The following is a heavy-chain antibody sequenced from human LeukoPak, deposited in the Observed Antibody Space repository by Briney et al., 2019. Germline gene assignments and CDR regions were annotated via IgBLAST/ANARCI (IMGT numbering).Heavy chain of an antibody. CDR3: SRDPSAVAGNFDY. V-gene: IGHV3-21*01. CDR2: ISSSSSYI. J-gene: IGHJ4*02. Sequence: PGGSLGLSCAASGFTFSSYSMNWVRQAPGKGLEWVSSISSSSSYIYYADSVKGRFTISRDNAKNSLYLQMNSLRAEDTAVYYCSRDPSAVAGNFDYWGQGTLVTVSS. CDR1: GFTFSSYS. D-gene: IGHD6-19*01.